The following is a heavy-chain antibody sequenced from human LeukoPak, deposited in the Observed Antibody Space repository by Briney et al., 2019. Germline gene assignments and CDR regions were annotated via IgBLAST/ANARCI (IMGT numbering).Heavy chain of an antibody. Sequence: GASVKVSCKASGYTFNGYYIIWVRQAPGQGLEWMGWISAYNGKTNYAQKLQGRVTMTTDTSTTTAYMELGSLRSDDTAVYYCARVKEIFGSGSYLGDYWGQGTLVTVPS. CDR1: GYTFNGYY. J-gene: IGHJ4*02. CDR3: ARVKEIFGSGSYLGDY. V-gene: IGHV1-18*01. D-gene: IGHD3-10*01. CDR2: ISAYNGKT.